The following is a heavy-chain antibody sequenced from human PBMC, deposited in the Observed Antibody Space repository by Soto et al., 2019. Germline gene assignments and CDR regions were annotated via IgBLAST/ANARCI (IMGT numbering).Heavy chain of an antibody. CDR2: ISSSGST. CDR3: ARSGVTGIVIPSHWFDP. J-gene: IGHJ5*02. V-gene: IGHV4-31*03. D-gene: IGHD2-21*02. Sequence: TLSLTFTVSGDSVGGVGDWRWIRQFPGRGLEWIGCISSSGSTYYNPALNNRISLSLDTSQNQFSLKLLSVTAADTGIYYCARSGVTGIVIPSHWFDPWGQGTLVTVSS. CDR1: GDSVGGVGD.